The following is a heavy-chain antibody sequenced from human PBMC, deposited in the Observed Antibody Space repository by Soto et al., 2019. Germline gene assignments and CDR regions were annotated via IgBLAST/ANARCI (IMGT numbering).Heavy chain of an antibody. D-gene: IGHD2-15*01. CDR3: ARRGVSSYYSNY. Sequence: SETLSITCTVSGGSISDSSYFWDWIRQPPGKGLEWIGNIYYSGSTYYNLSLKSRVTISVDTSKNQFSLKLSSVTAADTAVYYCARRGVSSYYSNYWGLGTLVTVSS. J-gene: IGHJ4*02. CDR1: GGSISDSSYF. V-gene: IGHV4-39*01. CDR2: IYYSGST.